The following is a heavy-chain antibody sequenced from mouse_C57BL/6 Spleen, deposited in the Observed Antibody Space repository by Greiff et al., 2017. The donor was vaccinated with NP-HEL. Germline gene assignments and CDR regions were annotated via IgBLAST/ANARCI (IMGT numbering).Heavy chain of an antibody. CDR3: TGEGLRRLAY. Sequence: EVQVVESGGGLVQPGGSMKLSCVASGFTFSNYWMNWVRQSPEKGLEWVAQIRLKSDNYATHYAESVKGRFTISRDDSKSSVYLQMNNLRAEDTGIYYCTGEGLRRLAYWGQGTLVTVSA. CDR2: IRLKSDNYAT. D-gene: IGHD2-4*01. CDR1: GFTFSNYW. V-gene: IGHV6-3*01. J-gene: IGHJ3*01.